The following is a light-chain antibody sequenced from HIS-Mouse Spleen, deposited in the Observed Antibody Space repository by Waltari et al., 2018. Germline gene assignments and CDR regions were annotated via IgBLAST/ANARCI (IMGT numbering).Light chain of an antibody. CDR2: EVS. CDR1: SSDVGGYNY. J-gene: IGLJ3*02. Sequence: QSALTQPASVSGSPGQSITISCTGTSSDVGGYNYVSWYQQHPGKAPKLTIYEVSNRPSGVSNRFPGSKSGNTASLTISGLQAEDEADYYCSSYTSSSTRVFGGGTKLTVL. V-gene: IGLV2-14*01. CDR3: SSYTSSSTRV.